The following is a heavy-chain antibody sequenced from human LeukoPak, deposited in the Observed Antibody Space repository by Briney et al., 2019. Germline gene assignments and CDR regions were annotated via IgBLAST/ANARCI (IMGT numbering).Heavy chain of an antibody. CDR1: GGSFSGYY. CDR3: AREDGH. Sequence: PSETLSLTCAVYGGSFSGYYWSWVRQAPGKGLEWVSVIYSGGSTYYADSVKGRFTISRDNSKNTLYLQMNSLRAEDTAVYYCAREDGHWGQGTLVTVSS. D-gene: IGHD4-17*01. CDR2: IYSGGST. V-gene: IGHV3-53*01. J-gene: IGHJ4*02.